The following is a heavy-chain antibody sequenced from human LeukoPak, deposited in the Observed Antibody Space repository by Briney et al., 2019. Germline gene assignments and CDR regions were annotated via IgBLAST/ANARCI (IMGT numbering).Heavy chain of an antibody. CDR1: GFTFSSHA. J-gene: IGHJ4*02. Sequence: TGGSLRLSCVASGFTFSSHAMTWVRQAPGKGLEWVSSISDRGGSTYYADSVKGRFTISRDNSKNTLYLQMNSLRAEDTAVYYCAKGYRGSYDYWGQGALVTVSS. V-gene: IGHV3-23*01. CDR3: AKGYRGSYDY. CDR2: ISDRGGST. D-gene: IGHD1-26*01.